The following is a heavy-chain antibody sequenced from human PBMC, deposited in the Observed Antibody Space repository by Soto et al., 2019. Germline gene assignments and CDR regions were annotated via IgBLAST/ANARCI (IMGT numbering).Heavy chain of an antibody. CDR3: ARELDVLDF. D-gene: IGHD3-16*01. CDR2: IWFNGGNK. J-gene: IGHJ6*02. V-gene: IGHV3-33*01. CDR1: GFSLKTYG. Sequence: PGGSLRLSCAASGFSLKTYGMHWVRQAPGKGLEWVAAIWFNGGNKYYADSVKGRFTISRDDAKNSLYLQMNSLRAEDTAVYYCARELDVLDFWGQGTTVTVSS.